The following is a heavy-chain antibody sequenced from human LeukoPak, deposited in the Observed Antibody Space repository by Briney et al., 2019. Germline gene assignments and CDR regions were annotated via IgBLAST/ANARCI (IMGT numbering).Heavy chain of an antibody. Sequence: SETLSLTCTVSGGSISSSSYYWGWIRQPPGKGLEWIGSIYYSGSTYYNPSLKSRVTISVDTSKNQFSLKLSSVTAADTAVYYCARQTYPPRIAARPNWFDPWGQGTLVTVSS. CDR3: ARQTYPPRIAARPNWFDP. D-gene: IGHD6-6*01. CDR1: GGSISSSSYY. CDR2: IYYSGST. J-gene: IGHJ5*02. V-gene: IGHV4-39*01.